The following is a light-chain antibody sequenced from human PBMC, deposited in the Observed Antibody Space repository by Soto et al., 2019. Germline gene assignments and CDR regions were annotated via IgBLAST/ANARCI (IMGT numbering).Light chain of an antibody. J-gene: IGLJ1*01. V-gene: IGLV2-18*01. CDR3: GLYIGGSTYV. CDR2: EVN. Sequence: SALTQPPSVSGSPGQSVTISCTGTSSDVGSYNRLSWYQQPPGTAPKLIMYEVNTRPSGVPDRFSGSKSGSTASLTISGLQAEDEADYYCGLYIGGSTYVFGTGTKVTVL. CDR1: SSDVGSYNR.